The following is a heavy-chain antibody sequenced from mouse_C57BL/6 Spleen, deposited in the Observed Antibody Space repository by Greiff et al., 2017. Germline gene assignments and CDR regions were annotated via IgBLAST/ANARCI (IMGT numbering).Heavy chain of an antibody. CDR1: GYAFSSYW. CDR2: IYPGDGDT. CDR3: ARGAAQVYHFDY. V-gene: IGHV1-80*01. D-gene: IGHD3-2*02. Sequence: QVQLQQSGAELVKPGASVKISCKASGYAFSSYWMNWVKQRPGKGLEWIGQIYPGDGDTNYNGKFKGKATLTADKSSSTAYMQLSSLTSEDSAVYFCARGAAQVYHFDYWGQGTTLTVSS. J-gene: IGHJ2*01.